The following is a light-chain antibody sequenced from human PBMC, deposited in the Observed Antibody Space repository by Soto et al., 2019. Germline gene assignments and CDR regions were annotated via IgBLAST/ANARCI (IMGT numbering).Light chain of an antibody. Sequence: DIQMTQSPSSLSASVGDRVTITCRASQSISNYLSWYQQKPGEPPKLLIYAASNLQSGVPSRFSGSGSGTDFTLTISSLQPEDFATYYCQQSYSTPFTFGPGTKVD. CDR1: QSISNY. CDR2: AAS. J-gene: IGKJ3*01. CDR3: QQSYSTPFT. V-gene: IGKV1-39*01.